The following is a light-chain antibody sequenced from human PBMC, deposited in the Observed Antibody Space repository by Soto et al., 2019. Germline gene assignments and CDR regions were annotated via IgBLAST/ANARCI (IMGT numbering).Light chain of an antibody. Sequence: DIQMTQSPSSLSASVGDRVTITCRASQSISSYLNWYQQKPGKAPKLLIYAASSLQSGVPSRFSGSGSGTDFTLTISRLEPEDFAVYYCQQQYDRSRTFGQGTKVDIK. CDR1: QSISSY. J-gene: IGKJ1*01. CDR2: AAS. V-gene: IGKV1-39*01. CDR3: QQQYDRSRT.